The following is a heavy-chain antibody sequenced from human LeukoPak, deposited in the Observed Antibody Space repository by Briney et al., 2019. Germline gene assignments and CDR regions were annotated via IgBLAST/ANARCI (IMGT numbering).Heavy chain of an antibody. V-gene: IGHV3-9*01. CDR3: AKVTSSYDSTVGAFDI. CDR2: ISWNSGSI. J-gene: IGHJ3*02. Sequence: GGSLRLSCAASGFTFDDYAMHWVRQARGKGLEWVSGISWNSGSIGYADSVKGRFTISRDNAKNSLYLQMNSLRAEDTALYYCAKVTSSYDSTVGAFDIWGQGTMVTVSS. D-gene: IGHD3-22*01. CDR1: GFTFDDYA.